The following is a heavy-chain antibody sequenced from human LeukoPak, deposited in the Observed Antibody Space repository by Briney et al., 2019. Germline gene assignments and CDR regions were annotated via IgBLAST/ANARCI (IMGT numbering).Heavy chain of an antibody. J-gene: IGHJ6*03. CDR1: GYTFTSYG. CDR2: ISAFNGNT. D-gene: IGHD2-2*01. Sequence: GASVKVSCTASGYTFTSYGISWVRQAPGQGLEWRGWISAFNGNTNYAQKLQGRVTMTTDTSTSTAYMELRSLRSDDTAVYYCAREVSTAAPYYYYYYYMDVWGKGTTVTVSS. CDR3: AREVSTAAPYYYYYYYMDV. V-gene: IGHV1-18*01.